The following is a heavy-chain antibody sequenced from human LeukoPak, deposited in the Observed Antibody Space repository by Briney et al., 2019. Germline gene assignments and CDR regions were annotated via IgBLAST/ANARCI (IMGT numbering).Heavy chain of an antibody. Sequence: PSETLSLTCTVSGGSISSYYWSWIRQPPGKGLEWIGYIYYSGSTNYNPSLKSRVTISVDTSKNQFSLKLSSVTAADTAVYYCARDGEGYSGAFDIWDQGTMVTVSS. CDR3: ARDGEGYSGAFDI. CDR1: GGSISSYY. V-gene: IGHV4-59*01. J-gene: IGHJ3*02. CDR2: IYYSGST. D-gene: IGHD5-12*01.